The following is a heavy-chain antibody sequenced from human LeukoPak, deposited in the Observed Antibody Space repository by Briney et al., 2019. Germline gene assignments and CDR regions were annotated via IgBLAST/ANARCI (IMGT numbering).Heavy chain of an antibody. CDR2: IKQDGSEK. CDR1: GFTFSSYW. CDR3: ARDSESRTVAGPRFDY. V-gene: IGHV3-7*01. D-gene: IGHD6-19*01. Sequence: PGGSLRLTCAASGFTFSSYWMSWVRQAPGKGLEWVANIKQDGSEKYYVDSMKGRFTISRDNAKNSLYLQMNSLRAEDTAVYYCARDSESRTVAGPRFDYWGQGTLVTVSS. J-gene: IGHJ4*02.